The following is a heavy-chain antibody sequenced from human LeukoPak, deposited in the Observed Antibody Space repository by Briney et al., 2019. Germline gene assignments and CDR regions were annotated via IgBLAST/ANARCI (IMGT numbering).Heavy chain of an antibody. D-gene: IGHD2/OR15-2a*01. J-gene: IGHJ4*02. CDR2: IYYSGST. Sequence: SETLSLTCTVSGGSISSYYWSWIRQPPGKGLEWIGYIYYSGSTNYNPSLKSRVTISVDTSKNQFSLKLSSVTAADTAVYYCARDRYRNSLYVDSWGQGTLVTVSS. CDR1: GGSISSYY. V-gene: IGHV4-59*01. CDR3: ARDRYRNSLYVDS.